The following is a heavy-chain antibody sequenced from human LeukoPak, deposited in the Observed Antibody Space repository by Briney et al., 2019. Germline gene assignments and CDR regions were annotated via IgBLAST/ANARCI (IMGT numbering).Heavy chain of an antibody. V-gene: IGHV1-69*04. CDR3: ARESGIAARYFDY. Sequence: APGKVSCKASGGTFISYAISWVRQAPGQGLEGMGRIIPILGIANYAQKFQGRVTITADKSTSTAYMELSSLRSEDTAVYYCARESGIAARYFDYWGQGTLVTVSS. D-gene: IGHD6-6*01. CDR2: IIPILGIA. CDR1: GGTFISYA. J-gene: IGHJ4*02.